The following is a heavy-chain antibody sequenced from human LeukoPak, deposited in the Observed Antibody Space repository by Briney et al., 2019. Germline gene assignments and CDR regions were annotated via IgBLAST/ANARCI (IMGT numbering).Heavy chain of an antibody. V-gene: IGHV4-59*01. CDR2: IYYTGRT. D-gene: IGHD3-9*01. CDR3: ARGGTYNDILSFDP. CDR1: GGSISYYY. Sequence: SETLSLTCTVSGGSISYYYWTRLRQSPGKGLEWIGQIYYTGRTYYNPSLERRVTISLDTSRIQFSLIMTSVTAADTAMYYCARGGTYNDILSFDPWGQGTLVSVSS. J-gene: IGHJ5*02.